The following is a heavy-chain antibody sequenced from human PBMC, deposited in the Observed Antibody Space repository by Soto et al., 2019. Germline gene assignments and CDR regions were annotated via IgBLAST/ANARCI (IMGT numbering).Heavy chain of an antibody. J-gene: IGHJ4*02. D-gene: IGHD6-19*01. CDR2: IDNDGSSR. CDR1: GFTFSSNW. CDR3: TTVSVWYPPDY. V-gene: IGHV3-74*01. Sequence: EVQLVESGGGLVQPGGSLRLSCAASGFTFSSNWMHWVRQGPGKGLVWVSRIDNDGSSRDYADSVKGRFTISRDNAKNTLYRAMSSLRPWHTPVYYCTTVSVWYPPDYGGQGPLVTVSS.